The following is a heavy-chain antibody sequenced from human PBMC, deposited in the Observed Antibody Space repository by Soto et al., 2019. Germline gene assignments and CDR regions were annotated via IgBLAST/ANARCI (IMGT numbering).Heavy chain of an antibody. V-gene: IGHV4-61*01. CDR1: GGSVSSGSYN. CDR2: IYYSVST. Sequence: QVQLQESGPGLVKPSETLSLTCTVSGGSVSSGSYNWSWIRQPPGKGLEWIGYIYYSVSTNYNPSLKSRVTISVDTSKNQFSLQVSSVTAADTAVYYCASYSSGWYEVIYWGQGTLVTVSS. D-gene: IGHD6-19*01. CDR3: ASYSSGWYEVIY. J-gene: IGHJ4*02.